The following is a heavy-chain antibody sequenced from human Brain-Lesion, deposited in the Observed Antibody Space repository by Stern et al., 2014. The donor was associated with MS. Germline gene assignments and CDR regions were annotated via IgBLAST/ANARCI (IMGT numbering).Heavy chain of an antibody. D-gene: IGHD6-19*01. Sequence: EVQLVESGGGLVQPGGPLRLSCAASGFSFSTYALSWVRQTPGKGLQLVSVISGRGGHTYYAASLKGRFTISRDNSKNPLYLQMDSLRADDTAVYYCAKWPHHIAVAGTRYFQHWGQGTLVTVSS. CDR2: ISGRGGHT. CDR1: GFSFSTYA. CDR3: AKWPHHIAVAGTRYFQH. V-gene: IGHV3-23*04. J-gene: IGHJ1*01.